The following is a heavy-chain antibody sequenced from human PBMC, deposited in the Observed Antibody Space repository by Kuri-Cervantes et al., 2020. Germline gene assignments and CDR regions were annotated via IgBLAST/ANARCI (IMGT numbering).Heavy chain of an antibody. V-gene: IGHV4-30-2*01. CDR2: IYHSGST. CDR3: ARYFSDKYCSGGSCLWFDP. CDR1: GGSISSGGYS. Sequence: SETLSLTCAVSGGSISSGGYSWSWIRQPPGKGLEWIGYIYHSGSTYYNPSLKSRVTISVDRSKNQFSLKLSSVTAADTAVYYCARYFSDKYCSGGSCLWFDPWGQGTLVTVSS. D-gene: IGHD2-15*01. J-gene: IGHJ5*02.